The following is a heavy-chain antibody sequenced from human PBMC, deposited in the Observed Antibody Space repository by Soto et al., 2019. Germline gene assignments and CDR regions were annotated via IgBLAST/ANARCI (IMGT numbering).Heavy chain of an antibody. J-gene: IGHJ4*02. V-gene: IGHV4-4*02. Sequence: SETLSLTCAVSGVSISSGNWWTWVRQSPQRGLEYIGEIFHDGTANYYPSFERRVTISVDTSKNQFSLKLTSVTTADTAIYFCARLVYDTRLNYMYFDFWGQGTLVTVSS. D-gene: IGHD3-10*01. CDR1: GVSISSGNW. CDR2: IFHDGTA. CDR3: ARLVYDTRLNYMYFDF.